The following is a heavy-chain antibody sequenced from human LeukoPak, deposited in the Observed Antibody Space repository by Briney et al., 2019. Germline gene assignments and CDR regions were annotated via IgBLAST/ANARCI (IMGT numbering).Heavy chain of an antibody. V-gene: IGHV3-30*02. CDR1: GFTFSSYE. CDR2: MRYDGSDK. J-gene: IGHJ6*03. D-gene: IGHD1-7*01. CDR3: AKDGTTVVPRDYYYYMDV. Sequence: GGSLRLSCAASGFTFSSYEMNWVRQAPGKGLEWVAFMRYDGSDKYFADSVKGRFIISRDNSKNTLYLQMSSLRDEDTAVYYCAKDGTTVVPRDYYYYMDVWGKGTTVIISS.